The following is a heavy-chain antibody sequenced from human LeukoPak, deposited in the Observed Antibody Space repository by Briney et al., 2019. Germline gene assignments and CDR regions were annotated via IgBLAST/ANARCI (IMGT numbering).Heavy chain of an antibody. V-gene: IGHV1-2*02. D-gene: IGHD3-16*01. CDR3: AISPGVMITFGGAPATDYFDY. Sequence: ASVKVSCKASGYTFTHYYRHWVRQAPGQGLEWMGWINPNSGGTNYAQKFQGRVTMTRDTSISTAYMEVSRLRADDTAVYYCAISPGVMITFGGAPATDYFDYWGQGTLVTVSS. CDR2: INPNSGGT. CDR1: GYTFTHYY. J-gene: IGHJ4*02.